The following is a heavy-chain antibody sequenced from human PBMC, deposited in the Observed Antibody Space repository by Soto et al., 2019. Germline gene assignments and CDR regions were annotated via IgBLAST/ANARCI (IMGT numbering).Heavy chain of an antibody. Sequence: GGSLRLSCAASGFTFSSYSMNWVRQAPGKGLEWVSYISSSSSTIYYADSVKGRFTISRDNAKNSLYLQMNSLRAEDTAVYYCARDRVSSSGSYYVNWFDPWGQGTLVTRLL. CDR2: ISSSSSTI. V-gene: IGHV3-48*01. D-gene: IGHD3-10*01. CDR3: ARDRVSSSGSYYVNWFDP. J-gene: IGHJ5*02. CDR1: GFTFSSYS.